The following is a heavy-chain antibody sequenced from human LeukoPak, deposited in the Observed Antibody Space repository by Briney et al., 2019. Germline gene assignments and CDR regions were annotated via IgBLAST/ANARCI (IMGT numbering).Heavy chain of an antibody. D-gene: IGHD4-11*01. CDR2: VNPYSGCT. CDR1: ESTCTGYS. J-gene: IGHJ4*02. V-gene: IGHV1-2*02. Sequence: GSVKVSCKASESTCTGYSLHWVRQAPGQGLECMGWVNPYSGCTNYALKFQGRVTMTRDTSISTAYMELSRLRSDDTAFYYCARDATARDYSYFDYWGQGTPVTVSS. CDR3: ARDATARDYSYFDY.